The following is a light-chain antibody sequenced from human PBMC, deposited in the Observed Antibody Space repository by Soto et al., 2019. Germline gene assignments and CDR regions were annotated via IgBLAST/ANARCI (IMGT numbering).Light chain of an antibody. CDR3: SSYTGSDQFPYV. Sequence: QSALTQPPSASGSPGQSVTISCTGTSSDVGGYNCVSWYQQHPGKAPKLMIYEVTKRPSGVPDRFSGSKSGNTASLTVSGLQAEDEADYYCSSYTGSDQFPYVFGSGTKLTVL. V-gene: IGLV2-8*01. J-gene: IGLJ1*01. CDR2: EVT. CDR1: SSDVGGYNC.